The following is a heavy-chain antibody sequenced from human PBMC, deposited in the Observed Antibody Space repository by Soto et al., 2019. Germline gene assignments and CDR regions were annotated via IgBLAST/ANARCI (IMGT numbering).Heavy chain of an antibody. Sequence: GGSLRLSCAASGFTFSDYYMSWIRQAPGKGLEWVSYISSSSSYTNYADSVKGRFTISRDNAKNSLYLQMNSLRAEDTAVYYCARGISGYSGYDQYYYYGMDVWGQGTTVTVSS. V-gene: IGHV3-11*06. CDR2: ISSSSSYT. J-gene: IGHJ6*02. CDR3: ARGISGYSGYDQYYYYGMDV. CDR1: GFTFSDYY. D-gene: IGHD5-12*01.